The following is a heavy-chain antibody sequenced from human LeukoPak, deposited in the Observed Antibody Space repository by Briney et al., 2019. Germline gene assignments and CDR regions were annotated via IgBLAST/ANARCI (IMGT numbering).Heavy chain of an antibody. CDR2: IYYSGST. CDR1: GGSISSYY. CDR3: ALHVVPAANFDY. Sequence: PSETLSLTCTVSGGSISSYYWSWVRQPPGKGLEWIGYIYYSGSTNYNPSLKSRVTISVDTCKNKCSLKLCSVTAADTAVYYCALHVVPAANFDYWGQGTLVTVSS. D-gene: IGHD2-2*01. V-gene: IGHV4-59*08. J-gene: IGHJ4*02.